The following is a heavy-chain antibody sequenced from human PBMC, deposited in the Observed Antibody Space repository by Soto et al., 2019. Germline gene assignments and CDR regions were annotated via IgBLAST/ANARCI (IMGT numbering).Heavy chain of an antibody. CDR1: GFTFSAYA. CDR3: GRQRGVEDYFDS. D-gene: IGHD2-15*01. J-gene: IGHJ4*02. CDR2: ISKSSTYI. V-gene: IGHV3-21*01. Sequence: PGGSLRLSCAASGFTFSAYAMNWVRQAPGKGLEWVSSISKSSTYIYYADSLKGRFTISRDNAGNPLHLQMNSLRAEDTAVYYCGRQRGVEDYFDSWGQGTLVTVSS.